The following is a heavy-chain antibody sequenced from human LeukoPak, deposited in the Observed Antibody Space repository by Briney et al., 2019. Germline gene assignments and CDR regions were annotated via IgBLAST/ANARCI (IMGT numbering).Heavy chain of an antibody. CDR1: GFAFSSYW. CDR2: IKQDGSEK. V-gene: IGHV3-7*01. D-gene: IGHD1-1*01. CDR3: ARDWNDDYFDY. Sequence: GGSLRLSCAASGFAFSSYWMSWVRQAPGKGLEWVANIKQDGSEKYYVDSVKGRFTISRDNAKNSLYPQMNSLRAEDTAVYYCARDWNDDYFDYWGQGTLVTVSS. J-gene: IGHJ4*02.